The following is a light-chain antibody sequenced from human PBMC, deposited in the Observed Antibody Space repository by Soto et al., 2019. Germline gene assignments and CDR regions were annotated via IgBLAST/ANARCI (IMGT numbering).Light chain of an antibody. J-gene: IGKJ1*01. CDR2: AAS. CDR3: QKYNSASWT. V-gene: IGKV1-27*01. Sequence: DIQLTQSPSSLSAPVGDRVTITCRASQGISNYLAWYQQKPGKVPKLLIYAASTLQSGVPSRFSGSGSGTDFTLTISSLQPEDVAAYYCQKYNSASWTFGQGTKVDIK. CDR1: QGISNY.